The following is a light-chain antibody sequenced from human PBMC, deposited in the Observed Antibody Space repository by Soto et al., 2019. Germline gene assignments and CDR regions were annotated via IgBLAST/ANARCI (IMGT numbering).Light chain of an antibody. V-gene: IGLV2-23*02. CDR3: CSYAGSSTLV. CDR2: EVI. Sequence: QSVLPQPASVSGSPGQSITISCTGTSSDVGSYNLASWYQQHPGKAPKLMIYEVIKRPSGVSNRFSGSKSGNTASLTISGLQAEDEADYYCCSYAGSSTLVFGGGTKVTVL. J-gene: IGLJ3*02. CDR1: SSDVGSYNL.